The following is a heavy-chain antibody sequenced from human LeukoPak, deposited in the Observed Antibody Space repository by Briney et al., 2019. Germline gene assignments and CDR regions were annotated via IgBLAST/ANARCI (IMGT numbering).Heavy chain of an antibody. CDR2: INPNSGGT. Sequence: ASVKVSCKASGGTFSSYAISWVRQAPGQGLEWMGWINPNSGGTSYAQKFQGRVTMTRDTSISTAYMELSRLRSDDTAVYYCAREDCSTTTCLKAFDIWGQGTMVTVS. J-gene: IGHJ3*02. CDR3: AREDCSTTTCLKAFDI. D-gene: IGHD2-2*01. CDR1: GGTFSSYA. V-gene: IGHV1-2*02.